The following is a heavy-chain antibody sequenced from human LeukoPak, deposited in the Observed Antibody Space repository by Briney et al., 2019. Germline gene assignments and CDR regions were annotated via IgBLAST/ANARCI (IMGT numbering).Heavy chain of an antibody. D-gene: IGHD5-24*01. Sequence: ASVKVSCKASGYTFTSYGISWVRQAPGQGLEWMGWISAHNGNTNYAQKLQGRVTMTTDTSTSTAYMELRSLRSDDTAVYYRARDQDRRDGYNLGYWGQGTLVTVSS. V-gene: IGHV1-18*01. J-gene: IGHJ4*02. CDR1: GYTFTSYG. CDR2: ISAHNGNT. CDR3: ARDQDRRDGYNLGY.